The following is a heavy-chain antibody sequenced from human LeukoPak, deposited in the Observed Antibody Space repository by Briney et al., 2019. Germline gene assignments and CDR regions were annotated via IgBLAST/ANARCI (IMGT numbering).Heavy chain of an antibody. CDR1: GFTFSNYE. Sequence: PAGSLSLSCAASGFTFSNYEMNWFRQAPAKRLEWVSYIISNSSTIYYADSVKSRFTISRDNAKNSLYLQMNSLRAEDTAVYYCARDLNMVRGVILGNYYYYYGMDVWGKGTTVTVSS. D-gene: IGHD3-10*01. CDR2: IISNSSTI. CDR3: ARDLNMVRGVILGNYYYYYGMDV. J-gene: IGHJ6*04. V-gene: IGHV3-48*03.